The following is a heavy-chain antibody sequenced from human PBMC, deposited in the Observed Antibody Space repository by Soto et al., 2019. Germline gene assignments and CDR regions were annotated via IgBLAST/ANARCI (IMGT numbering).Heavy chain of an antibody. CDR1: GGTFSSYA. V-gene: IGHV1-69*13. CDR2: IIPIFGTA. CDR3: ARDTSSGWYHCDY. J-gene: IGHJ4*02. Sequence: GASVKVSCKASGGTFSSYAISWVRQAPGQGLEWMGGIIPIFGTANYAQKFQGRVTITADESTSTAYMELSSLRSEDTAVYYCARDTSSGWYHCDYWGQGTLVTVSS. D-gene: IGHD6-19*01.